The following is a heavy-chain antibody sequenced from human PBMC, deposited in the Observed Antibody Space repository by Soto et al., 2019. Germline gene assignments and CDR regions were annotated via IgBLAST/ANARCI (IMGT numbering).Heavy chain of an antibody. CDR1: GFSLRTTGVA. CDR2: TYWDGDS. J-gene: IGHJ4*02. V-gene: IGHV2-5*02. CDR3: VHRKLSQYVQMCFDY. Sequence: QITLKESGPTLVKPTQTLTLTCTFSGFSLRTTGVAVGWIRQPPGKALEWLALTYWDGDSRYSPSLKGRVTATKDTSRDQVVLTLTHMDPVDTATYYCVHRKLSQYVQMCFDYWGQGILVTVSS. D-gene: IGHD3-16*02.